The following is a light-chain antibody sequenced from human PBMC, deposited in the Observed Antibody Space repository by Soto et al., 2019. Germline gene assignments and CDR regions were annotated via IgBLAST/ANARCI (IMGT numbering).Light chain of an antibody. CDR2: LGS. V-gene: IGKV2-28*01. CDR1: QSLLHSNGYNY. CDR3: MQYNNWPPLT. Sequence: DIVMTQSPLSLPVTPGEPASISCRSSQSLLHSNGYNYLDWYLQKPGQSPQLLIYLGSNRASGVPDRFSGSGSGTDFTLKISRVEAEDVGVYYCMQYNNWPPLTFGGGTKVDIK. J-gene: IGKJ4*01.